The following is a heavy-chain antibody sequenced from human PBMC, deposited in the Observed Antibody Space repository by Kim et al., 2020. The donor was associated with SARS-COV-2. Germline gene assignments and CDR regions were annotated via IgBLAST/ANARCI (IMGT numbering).Heavy chain of an antibody. CDR2: INHSGST. D-gene: IGHD5-18*01. J-gene: IGHJ4*02. Sequence: SETLSLTCAVYGGSFSGYYWSWIRQPPGKGLEWIGEINHSGSTNYNPSLKSRVTISVDTSKNQFSLKLSSVTAADTAVYYCAREPRGYSYGLHYWGQGTLVTVSS. V-gene: IGHV4-34*01. CDR1: GGSFSGYY. CDR3: AREPRGYSYGLHY.